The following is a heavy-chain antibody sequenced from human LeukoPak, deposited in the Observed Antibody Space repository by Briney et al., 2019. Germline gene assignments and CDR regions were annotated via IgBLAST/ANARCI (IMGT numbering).Heavy chain of an antibody. Sequence: GGSLRLSCVASGFTFSTYGMSRVRQAPGKGLEWVSAISGSGGSTYYADSVKGRFTISRDNSKNTLYLQMNSLRAEDTAVYYCAKGDNYYYYYMDVWGKGTTVTISS. V-gene: IGHV3-23*01. CDR3: AKGDNYYYYYMDV. J-gene: IGHJ6*03. CDR1: GFTFSTYG. CDR2: ISGSGGST.